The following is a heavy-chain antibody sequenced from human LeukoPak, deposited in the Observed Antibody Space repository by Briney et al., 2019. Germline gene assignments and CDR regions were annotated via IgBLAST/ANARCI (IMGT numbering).Heavy chain of an antibody. Sequence: ASVKVSCKASGGTFSNYAINWVRQAPGQGLEWMGRLIPRFGIPNYAQKFRGRVTITADTSTSTAYMELSSLRSDDTAVYYCATLYCSGGSCYVFDYWGQGTLVTVSS. V-gene: IGHV1-69*04. CDR3: ATLYCSGGSCYVFDY. D-gene: IGHD2-15*01. CDR2: LIPRFGIP. CDR1: GGTFSNYA. J-gene: IGHJ4*02.